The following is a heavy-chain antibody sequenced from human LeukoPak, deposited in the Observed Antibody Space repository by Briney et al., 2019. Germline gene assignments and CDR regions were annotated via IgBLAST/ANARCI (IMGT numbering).Heavy chain of an antibody. CDR2: INPNSGGT. V-gene: IGHV1-2*02. D-gene: IGHD3-3*01. Sequence: ASVKVSCKASGYTFTGYYMHWVRQAPGQGLEWMGWINPNSGGTNYAQKFQGRVTMTRVTSISTAYMELSRLRSDDTAVYYCARTPYYDFWSGYYSASFDPWGQGTLVTVSS. CDR3: ARTPYYDFWSGYYSASFDP. CDR1: GYTFTGYY. J-gene: IGHJ5*02.